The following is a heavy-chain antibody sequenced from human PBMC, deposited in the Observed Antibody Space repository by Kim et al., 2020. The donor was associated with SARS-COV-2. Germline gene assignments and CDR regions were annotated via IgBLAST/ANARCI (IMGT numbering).Heavy chain of an antibody. CDR2: IYYSGST. D-gene: IGHD6-19*01. Sequence: SETLSLTCTVSGGSISSSSYYWGWIRQPPGKGLEWIGSIYYSGSTYYNPSLKSRVTISVDTSKYQFSLKLSSVTAPDTAVYYCARPDSSGWYLYFQHWGQGTLVTVSS. V-gene: IGHV4-39*01. CDR3: ARPDSSGWYLYFQH. J-gene: IGHJ1*01. CDR1: GGSISSSSYY.